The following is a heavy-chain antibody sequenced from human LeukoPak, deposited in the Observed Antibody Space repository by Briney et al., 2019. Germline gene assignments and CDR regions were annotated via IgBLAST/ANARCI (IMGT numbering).Heavy chain of an antibody. CDR2: IKSKTDGGTT. Sequence: GGSLRLSCAASGFTFSNAWMSWVRQAPGKGLEWVGRIKSKTDGGTTDYAAPVKGRFTISRDDTKNTLYLQMNSLKTEDTAVYYCTTHLLWFGDHLHWGQGTLVTVSS. V-gene: IGHV3-15*01. D-gene: IGHD3-10*01. CDR3: TTHLLWFGDHLH. CDR1: GFTFSNAW. J-gene: IGHJ4*02.